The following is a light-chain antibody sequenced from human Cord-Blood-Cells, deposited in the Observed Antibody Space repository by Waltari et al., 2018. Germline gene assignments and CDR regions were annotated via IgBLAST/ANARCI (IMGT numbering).Light chain of an antibody. V-gene: IGKV3-20*01. CDR3: QQYGSSPLT. CDR1: QSVSSSY. CDR2: GAS. J-gene: IGKJ4*01. Sequence: EIVLTQSPGTLSLSPGERATLSCRASQSVSSSYLAWYQQKPGQAPRLLIYGASSRATGIPDRFSGSVSGTEFTLTISRLEPEDFAVYYCQQYGSSPLTFGGGTEVEIK.